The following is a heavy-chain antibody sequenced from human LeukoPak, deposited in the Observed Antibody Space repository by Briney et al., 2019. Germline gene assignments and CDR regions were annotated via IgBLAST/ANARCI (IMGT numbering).Heavy chain of an antibody. D-gene: IGHD5-24*01. CDR3: ARVIDGTLIDY. Sequence: GGSLRLSCVASGFTFSTYWMSWVRQAPGKGLEWVANIRQDGSEKYYVDSVKGRFTISRDNAKNSLYLQMNTLRDDDTAVYYCARVIDGTLIDYWGRGTLVTVSS. J-gene: IGHJ4*02. CDR1: GFTFSTYW. V-gene: IGHV3-7*01. CDR2: IRQDGSEK.